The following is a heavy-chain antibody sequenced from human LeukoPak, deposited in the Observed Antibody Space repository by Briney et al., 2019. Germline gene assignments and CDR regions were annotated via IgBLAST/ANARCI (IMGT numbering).Heavy chain of an antibody. D-gene: IGHD4-17*01. CDR1: GGSISSYY. CDR2: IYYSGST. V-gene: IGHV4-59*01. J-gene: IGHJ4*02. CDR3: ARGSGYGDLTFFDY. Sequence: SETLSLTCTVSGGSISSYYWSWIRQPPGKGLEWIGYIYYSGSTNYNPSLKSRVTISVDTSKNQFSLKLSSVTAADTAVYYCARGSGYGDLTFFDYWGQGTLVTVSS.